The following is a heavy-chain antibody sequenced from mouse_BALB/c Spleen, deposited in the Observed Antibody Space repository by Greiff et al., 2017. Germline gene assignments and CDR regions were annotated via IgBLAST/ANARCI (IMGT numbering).Heavy chain of an antibody. CDR2: ISDGGSYT. D-gene: IGHD2-1*01. V-gene: IGHV5-4*02. CDR3: ARDNGNYGYAMDY. Sequence: EVKLVESGGGLVTPGGSLKLSCAASGFTFSDYYMYWVRQTPEKRLEWVATISDGGSYTYYPDSVKGRFTISRDNAKNNLYLQMSSLKSEDTAMYYCARDNGNYGYAMDYWGQGTSVTVSS. J-gene: IGHJ4*01. CDR1: GFTFSDYY.